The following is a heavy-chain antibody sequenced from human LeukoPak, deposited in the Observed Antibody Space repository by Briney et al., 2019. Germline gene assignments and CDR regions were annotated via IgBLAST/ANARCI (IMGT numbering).Heavy chain of an antibody. J-gene: IGHJ6*02. D-gene: IGHD3-22*01. V-gene: IGHV4-59*01. CDR3: ARDRVGGDDSGYYYRTHGMDV. Sequence: SEPLSLTCTVSGDAISSYYWSWIRQPPGKGLEWIGYIYYSGSTNYNPSLKSRVTISVDTSKNQFSLKLSSVTAADTAVYYCARDRVGGDDSGYYYRTHGMDVWGQGTTVTVSS. CDR1: GDAISSYY. CDR2: IYYSGST.